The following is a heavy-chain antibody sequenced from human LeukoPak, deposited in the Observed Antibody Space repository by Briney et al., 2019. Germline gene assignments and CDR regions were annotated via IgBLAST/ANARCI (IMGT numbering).Heavy chain of an antibody. CDR2: ISGSSRHK. D-gene: IGHD6-13*01. CDR3: ARTANFAAGYYIDY. J-gene: IGHJ4*02. Sequence: GGSLRLSCAASGFTVSTNYMSWVRQAPGKGLEWVSSISGSSRHKYYADSVKGRFTISRDNAKNSLYLQMNSLRAEDTAVYYCARTANFAAGYYIDYWGQGTLVTVSS. CDR1: GFTVSTNY. V-gene: IGHV3-21*01.